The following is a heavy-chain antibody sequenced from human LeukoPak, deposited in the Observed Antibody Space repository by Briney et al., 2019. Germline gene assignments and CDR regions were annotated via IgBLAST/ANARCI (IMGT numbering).Heavy chain of an antibody. Sequence: WGSLRFYSSGPGFTFNAIAWFLVRQAPGKGLEYVSGISSNGGSSFYADSVKGRFTISRDNSKNTLYLQMSSLRAEDTAVYYCLKRPPLTGGDRRGPGARLTVSS. J-gene: IGHJ4*03. CDR1: GFTFNAIA. CDR3: LKRPPLTGGDR. V-gene: IGHV3-64D*09. CDR2: ISSNGGSS. D-gene: IGHD2-21*02.